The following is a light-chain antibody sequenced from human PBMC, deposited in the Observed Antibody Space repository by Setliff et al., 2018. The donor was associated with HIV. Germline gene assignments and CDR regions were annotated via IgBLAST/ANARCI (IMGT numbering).Light chain of an antibody. CDR2: DVS. V-gene: IGLV2-14*01. Sequence: QSALTQPASVSGSPGQSITISCTGSSSDVGGYNYVSWYQQHPGKAPKLMIYDVSQRPSGVSDRFSGSKSGITASLTISELQPEDESDYYCSSYTASSTLVFGGGTKVTVL. J-gene: IGLJ3*02. CDR1: SSDVGGYNY. CDR3: SSYTASSTLV.